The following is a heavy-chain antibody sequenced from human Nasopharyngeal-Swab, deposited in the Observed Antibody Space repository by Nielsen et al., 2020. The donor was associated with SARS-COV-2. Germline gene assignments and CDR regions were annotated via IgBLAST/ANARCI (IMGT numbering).Heavy chain of an antibody. V-gene: IGHV3-7*01. CDR1: GFTFSSYR. D-gene: IGHD2-2*01. Sequence: GESLKISCAASGFTFSSYRMSWVRQAPGKGLEWVANIKQDGSEKYYVDSVKGRFTISRDNAKNSLYLQMNSLRAEGTAVYYCARGAHCSSTRCYESEYFEYWGQGTLVTVSS. CDR3: ARGAHCSSTRCYESEYFEY. CDR2: IKQDGSEK. J-gene: IGHJ1*01.